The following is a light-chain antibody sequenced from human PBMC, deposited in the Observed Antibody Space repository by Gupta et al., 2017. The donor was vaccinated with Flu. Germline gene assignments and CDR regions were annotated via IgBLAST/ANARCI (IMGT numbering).Light chain of an antibody. CDR1: QSVGTY. Sequence: ETELTQSPATLSLSPGERATLSCRASQSVGTYLAWHQKKPGQAPRLLIYDASNRATGIPARFSGSGSGTDFTLTISSLEPEDFAVYYCQKRSNWPPYTFGQGTRLEIK. J-gene: IGKJ2*01. V-gene: IGKV3-11*01. CDR2: DAS. CDR3: QKRSNWPPYT.